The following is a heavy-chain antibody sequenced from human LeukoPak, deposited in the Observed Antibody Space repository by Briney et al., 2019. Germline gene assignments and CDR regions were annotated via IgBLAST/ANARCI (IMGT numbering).Heavy chain of an antibody. D-gene: IGHD2-2*01. CDR3: ARLQYCSGTSCYWFDP. Sequence: SETLSLTCTVSGGSISSYYWSWIRQPPGKGLEWIGYIYYSGSTNYNPSLKSRVTISVDTSKNQFSLRLSSVTAADTAVYYCARLQYCSGTSCYWFDPWGQGTLVTVSS. J-gene: IGHJ5*02. CDR2: IYYSGST. CDR1: GGSISSYY. V-gene: IGHV4-59*12.